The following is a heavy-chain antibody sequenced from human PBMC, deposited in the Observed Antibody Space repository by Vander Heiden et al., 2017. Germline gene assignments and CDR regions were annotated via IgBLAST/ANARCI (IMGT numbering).Heavy chain of an antibody. V-gene: IGHV3-11*01. Sequence: QVQLVESGGGLVKPGGSLRLSCAASGFTFSDYYMSWIRQAPGKGLEWVSYISSSGSTIYYADAVKGRFTISRDNAKNALYLQMKRMRAEETAVYYFSIVEDCLEWSPTDYWGQGTMVTVSS. J-gene: IGHJ4*02. CDR2: ISSSGSTI. D-gene: IGHD3-3*01. CDR1: GFTFSDYY. CDR3: SIVEDCLEWSPTDY.